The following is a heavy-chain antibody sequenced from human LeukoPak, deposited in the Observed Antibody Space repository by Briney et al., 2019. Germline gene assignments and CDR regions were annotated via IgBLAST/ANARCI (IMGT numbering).Heavy chain of an antibody. CDR1: GGSISSGGYY. D-gene: IGHD3-3*01. V-gene: IGHV4-31*03. CDR3: ARDSLDLFFGAHYGMDV. Sequence: SETLSLTCTVSGGSISSGGYYWSWIRQHPGKGLERIGYIYYSGSTYYNPSLKSRVTISVDTSKNQFSLKLSSVTAADTAVYYCARDSLDLFFGAHYGMDVWGQGTTVTVSS. CDR2: IYYSGST. J-gene: IGHJ6*02.